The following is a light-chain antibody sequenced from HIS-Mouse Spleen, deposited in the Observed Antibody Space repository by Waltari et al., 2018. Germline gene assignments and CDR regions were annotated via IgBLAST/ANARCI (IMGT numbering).Light chain of an antibody. Sequence: QSALTQPPSASGSPGQSVTISCTGTSSDVGGYNYVSWDPPHPGQAPKLMIYEVSKRPSGVPDRFSGSKSGNTASLTVSGLQAEDEADYYCSSYAGSNNLVFGGGTKLTVL. CDR1: SSDVGGYNY. CDR2: EVS. V-gene: IGLV2-8*01. J-gene: IGLJ2*01. CDR3: SSYAGSNNLV.